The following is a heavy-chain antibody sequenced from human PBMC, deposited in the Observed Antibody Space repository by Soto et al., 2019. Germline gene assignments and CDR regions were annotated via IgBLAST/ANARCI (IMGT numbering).Heavy chain of an antibody. D-gene: IGHD2-2*01. CDR1: GFTFSDYY. V-gene: IGHV3-11*01. Sequence: PGGSLRLSCAASGFTFSDYYMSWIRQAPGKGLEWVSYISSSGNTIYYADSVKGRFTISRDNAKNSLYLQMNSLRAEDTAVYYCARLSTSWVSYYYYYYMDVWGKGTTVTVSS. J-gene: IGHJ6*03. CDR3: ARLSTSWVSYYYYYYMDV. CDR2: ISSSGNTI.